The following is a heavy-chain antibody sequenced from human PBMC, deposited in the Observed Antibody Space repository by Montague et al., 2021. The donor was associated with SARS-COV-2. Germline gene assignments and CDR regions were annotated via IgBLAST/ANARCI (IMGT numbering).Heavy chain of an antibody. Sequence: SETLSLTCTVSGGSIGTYYWNWIRQSPGKGLEWLGYIYYTGSTKXSPSLKSRVTISMDTSRDKLSLRLKPVTAADTAVYYCARDNYGDWGYYGLDVWGQGTTVIVSS. CDR1: GGSIGTYY. J-gene: IGHJ6*02. D-gene: IGHD4-17*01. CDR3: ARDNYGDWGYYGLDV. V-gene: IGHV4-59*01. CDR2: IYYTGST.